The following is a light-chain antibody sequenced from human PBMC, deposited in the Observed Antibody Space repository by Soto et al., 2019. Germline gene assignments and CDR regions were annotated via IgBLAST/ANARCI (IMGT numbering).Light chain of an antibody. J-gene: IGLJ1*01. V-gene: IGLV2-23*02. CDR3: CSYAGSSTLI. CDR1: SSDVGSYNL. Sequence: QSVLTQPASVSVSPGQSIPISCTGTSSDVGSYNLVSWYQQHPGKAPKLMIYEVSKRPSGVSNRFSGSKSGNTASLTISGLQAEDEADYYCCSYAGSSTLIFGTGTQVTVL. CDR2: EVS.